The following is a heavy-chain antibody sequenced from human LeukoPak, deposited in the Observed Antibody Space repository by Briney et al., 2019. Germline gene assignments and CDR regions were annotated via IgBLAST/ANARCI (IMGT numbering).Heavy chain of an antibody. J-gene: IGHJ4*02. Sequence: GESLKISCKGSGYTFTSYWIGWVRQMPGKGLEWMGIIYPGDSNTRYSPSFQGQVTISADKSIGTAYLQWSSLKASDSAMYYRARRPIVGGTSLDYWGQGTLVTVSS. CDR1: GYTFTSYW. CDR2: IYPGDSNT. V-gene: IGHV5-51*01. D-gene: IGHD1-26*01. CDR3: ARRPIVGGTSLDY.